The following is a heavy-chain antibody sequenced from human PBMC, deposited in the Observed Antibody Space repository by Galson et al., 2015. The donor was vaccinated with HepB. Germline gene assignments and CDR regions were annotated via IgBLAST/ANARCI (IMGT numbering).Heavy chain of an antibody. CDR1: GFTFSNYA. Sequence: SLRLSCAASGFTFSNYAMHWVRQAPGKGLEWVAVISNDGTNKYYADSVKGRFTISRDNSENTLFLQMNSLRTEDTAVFFCARVSDTDKSSWYRSEYWGQGTLVTVSS. CDR2: ISNDGTNK. J-gene: IGHJ4*02. D-gene: IGHD6-13*01. V-gene: IGHV3-30-3*01. CDR3: ARVSDTDKSSWYRSEY.